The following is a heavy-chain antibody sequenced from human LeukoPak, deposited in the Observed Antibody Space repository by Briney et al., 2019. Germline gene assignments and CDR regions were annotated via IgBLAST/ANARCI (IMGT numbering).Heavy chain of an antibody. CDR2: ISGSGGST. D-gene: IGHD3-3*01. CDR1: GFTFSSYA. V-gene: IGHV3-23*01. Sequence: GGSLRLSCAASGFTFSSYAMSWVRQAPGKGLEWVSAISGSGGSTYYADSVKGRFTVSRDNSKNTLYLQMNSLRAEDTAVYYCAKSARITIFGVVYNWFDPWGQGPLVTVSS. CDR3: AKSARITIFGVVYNWFDP. J-gene: IGHJ5*02.